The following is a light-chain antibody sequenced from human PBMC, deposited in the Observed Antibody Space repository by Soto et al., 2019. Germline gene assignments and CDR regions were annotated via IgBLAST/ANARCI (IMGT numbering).Light chain of an antibody. CDR1: ESVDSNY. CDR3: QQYSDSPQT. J-gene: IGKJ1*01. Sequence: IVLTQSPGTLSLSPGERATLSCRATESVDSNYLAWYQQKPGQAPRLLIYGAASRATGTPDRFSGSGSGTDFILTISRLDPEDSAVYYCQQYSDSPQTFGQGTKVDI. CDR2: GAA. V-gene: IGKV3-20*01.